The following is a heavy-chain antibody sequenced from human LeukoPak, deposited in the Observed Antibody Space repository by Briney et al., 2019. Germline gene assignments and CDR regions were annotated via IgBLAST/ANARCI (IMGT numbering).Heavy chain of an antibody. J-gene: IGHJ4*02. V-gene: IGHV4-39*01. CDR1: GGSISSTSFY. Sequence: PSETLSLTCTVSGGSISSTSFYWVWIRQPPGKGLDWLGTIYFTGTTYYNPSLNSRVTISVDTSNNRFSLKVSSVTAADTAVYYCARLIVGDYFDSWGQGTLVTVSS. CDR3: ARLIVGDYFDS. D-gene: IGHD1-26*01. CDR2: IYFTGTT.